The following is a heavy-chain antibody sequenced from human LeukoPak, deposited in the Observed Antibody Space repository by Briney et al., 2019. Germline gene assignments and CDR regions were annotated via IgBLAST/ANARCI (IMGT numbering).Heavy chain of an antibody. Sequence: SETLSLTCPVSGGSISSSCYYWGWIRQPPGKGPEWFGSIDYSGSTYYNPSLKSRVTISVDTSKNQFSLKLSSVTAADTAVYYCARVTGINGCYYDSSGYYPDYWGQGTLVTVSS. D-gene: IGHD3-22*01. CDR2: IDYSGST. CDR3: ARVTGINGCYYDSSGYYPDY. CDR1: GGSISSSCYY. V-gene: IGHV4-39*07. J-gene: IGHJ4*02.